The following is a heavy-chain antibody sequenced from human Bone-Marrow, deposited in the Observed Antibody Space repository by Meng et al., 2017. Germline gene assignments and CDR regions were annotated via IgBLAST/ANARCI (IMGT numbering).Heavy chain of an antibody. J-gene: IGHJ6*02. CDR2: ISDDGSNK. CDR1: GFTFSSYA. CDR3: AREYLEPSSGYYFTGGYYGMEV. V-gene: IGHV3-30*04. Sequence: GESLKISCAASGFTFSSYAMHWVRQAPGKGLEWVAVISDDGSNKYYADSVKGRFTISRDNSKNTLYLQMNSLRAEDTAVYYCAREYLEPSSGYYFTGGYYGMEVWGQGTMVTVSS. D-gene: IGHD3-22*01.